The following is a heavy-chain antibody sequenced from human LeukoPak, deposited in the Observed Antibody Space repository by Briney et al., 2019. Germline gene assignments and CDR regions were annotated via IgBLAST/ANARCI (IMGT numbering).Heavy chain of an antibody. CDR1: GGSISSYY. D-gene: IGHD4-17*01. CDR3: ARGDYGDREHDY. Sequence: SSETLSLTCTVSGGSISSYYWSWIRQPPGKGLEWVGYIYYSGSTNYNPSLKSRVTISVDTSKNQFSLKLSSVTAADTAVYYCARGDYGDREHDYWGQGTLVTVSS. J-gene: IGHJ4*02. V-gene: IGHV4-59*01. CDR2: IYYSGST.